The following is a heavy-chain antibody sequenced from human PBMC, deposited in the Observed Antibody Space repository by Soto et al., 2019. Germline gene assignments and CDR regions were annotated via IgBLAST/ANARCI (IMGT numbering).Heavy chain of an antibody. Sequence: GESLKVSCKGSGYSFTSYWIGWVRQMPGKGLEWMGIIYPGDSDTRYSPSFQGQVTISADKSISTAYLQWSSLKASDTAMYYCARQVKDYYYYYGMDVWGQGTTVTVSS. CDR2: IYPGDSDT. CDR3: ARQVKDYYYYYGMDV. V-gene: IGHV5-51*01. CDR1: GYSFTSYW. J-gene: IGHJ6*02.